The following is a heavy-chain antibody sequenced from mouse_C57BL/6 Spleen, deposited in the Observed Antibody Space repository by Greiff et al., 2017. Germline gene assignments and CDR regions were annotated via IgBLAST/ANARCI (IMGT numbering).Heavy chain of an antibody. D-gene: IGHD2-4*01. V-gene: IGHV5-9-1*02. CDR2: ISSGGDYI. Sequence: EVHLVESGEGLVKPGGSLKLSCAASGFTFSSYAMSWVRQTPEKRLEWVAYISSGGDYIYYADTVKGRFTISRDKARNTLYLQMSSLKSEDTAMYYCTRDRGDYVFDYWGQGTTLTVSS. CDR3: TRDRGDYVFDY. CDR1: GFTFSSYA. J-gene: IGHJ2*01.